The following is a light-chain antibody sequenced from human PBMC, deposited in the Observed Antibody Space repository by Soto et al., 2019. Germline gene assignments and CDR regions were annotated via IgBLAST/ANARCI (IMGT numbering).Light chain of an antibody. CDR3: QQYNNWPPT. V-gene: IGKV3-15*01. Sequence: EIVMTQSPATLSVSPGERDTLSCRASQSVTSNLAWYQQKPGQAPRLLIYVASTRATGIPARFSGSGSGTEFNLTISSLQSEDFAVYYCQQYNNWPPTFGQGTRLEIK. CDR1: QSVTSN. CDR2: VAS. J-gene: IGKJ5*01.